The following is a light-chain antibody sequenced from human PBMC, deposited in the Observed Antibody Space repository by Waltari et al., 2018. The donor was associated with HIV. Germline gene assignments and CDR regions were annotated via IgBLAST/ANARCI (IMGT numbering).Light chain of an antibody. Sequence: SHELTQPPSVSVSPGQTASITCSGDYFGDKHASWYQQKPGQSPVLVIYQDDKRPSGIPERFSGSNSGNTATLTITGTQAMDEADYYCQAWDSSTVLFGGETKLTVL. V-gene: IGLV3-1*01. CDR2: QDD. CDR3: QAWDSSTVL. J-gene: IGLJ2*01. CDR1: YFGDKH.